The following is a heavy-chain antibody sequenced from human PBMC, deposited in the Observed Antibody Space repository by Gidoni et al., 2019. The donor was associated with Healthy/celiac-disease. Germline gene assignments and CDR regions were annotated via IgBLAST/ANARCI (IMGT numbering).Heavy chain of an antibody. CDR3: ARPNQRYDSSGQGAFDI. J-gene: IGHJ3*02. V-gene: IGHV4-39*01. CDR1: GGSISSSSYY. CDR2: IYYSGIT. D-gene: IGHD3-22*01. Sequence: QLQLQESGPGLVKPSETPSLTCTVSGGSISSSSYYWGWIRQPPGKGLEWIGSIYYSGITYYNPSLKSRVTISVDTSKNQFSLKLSSVTAADTAVYYCARPNQRYDSSGQGAFDIWGQGTMVTVSS.